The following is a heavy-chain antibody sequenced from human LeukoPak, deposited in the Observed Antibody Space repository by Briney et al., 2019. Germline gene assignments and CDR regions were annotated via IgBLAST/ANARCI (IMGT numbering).Heavy chain of an antibody. CDR2: ISSNGGST. CDR1: GFTFSSYA. CDR3: VKGSAVPDAYYYYGMDV. Sequence: GGSLRLYCSASGFTFSSYAMHWLRQALGQELESVSTISSNGGSTYYEVSVKGRFTISRDNSKNTSYLQMISLRTEHTAVYHCVKGSAVPDAYYYYGMDVCGKGTTVTVSS. D-gene: IGHD3-3*01. V-gene: IGHV3-64D*06. J-gene: IGHJ6*04.